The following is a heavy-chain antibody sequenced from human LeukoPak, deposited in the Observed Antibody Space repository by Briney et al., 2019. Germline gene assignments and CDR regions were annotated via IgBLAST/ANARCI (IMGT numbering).Heavy chain of an antibody. CDR1: GYSISSGYY. V-gene: IGHV4-38-2*01. CDR2: IYHSGST. J-gene: IGHJ4*02. D-gene: IGHD2-2*02. CDR3: AGMYGCSSTSCYTPFDY. Sequence: SETLSLTCAVSGYSISSGYYWGWIRQPPGKGLEWIGSIYHSGSTYYNPSLKSRVTISVDTSKNQFSLKLSSVTAADLAVYYSAGMYGCSSTSCYTPFDYWGQGTLVTASS.